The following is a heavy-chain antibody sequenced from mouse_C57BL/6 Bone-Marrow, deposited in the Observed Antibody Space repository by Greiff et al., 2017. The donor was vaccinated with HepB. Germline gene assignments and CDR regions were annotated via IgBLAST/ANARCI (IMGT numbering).Heavy chain of an antibody. CDR1: GYTFTAYE. CDR2: IHPSDSDT. J-gene: IGHJ2*01. V-gene: IGHV1-74*01. Sequence: VKLLQSGAELVRPGASVTLSCKASGYTFTAYEMHWVKQRPGQGLEWIGRIHPSDSDTNYNQKFKGKATLTVDKSSSTAYMQLSSLTSEDSAVYYWAIHPYFNNGGQGTTLTVSS. CDR3: AIHPYFNN.